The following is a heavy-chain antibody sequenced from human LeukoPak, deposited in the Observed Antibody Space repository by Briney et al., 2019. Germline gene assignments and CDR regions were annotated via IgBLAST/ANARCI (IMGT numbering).Heavy chain of an antibody. CDR2: INHSGST. Sequence: SETLSLTCAVYGGSFSGYYWSWIRQPPGKGLEWIGEINHSGSTSYNPSLKSRITISVDTSKNQFSLKLSSVTAADTAVYYCARDLRAGNDAFDIWGQGTMVTVSS. CDR3: ARDLRAGNDAFDI. V-gene: IGHV4-34*09. CDR1: GGSFSGYY. J-gene: IGHJ3*02. D-gene: IGHD6-19*01.